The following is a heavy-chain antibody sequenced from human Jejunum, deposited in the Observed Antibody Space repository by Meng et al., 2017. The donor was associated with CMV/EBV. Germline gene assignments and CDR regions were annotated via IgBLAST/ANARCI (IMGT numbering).Heavy chain of an antibody. CDR2: IHPINGST. J-gene: IGHJ4*02. CDR1: GYAFTTYY. D-gene: IGHD2-21*01. V-gene: IGHV1-46*01. Sequence: VSCKASGYAFTTYYVHWVRQAPGQGLEWMGLIHPINGSTTYAQNFQGRVTVTRDTSTTTVHMELRNLRSEDTAVYYCARGSPEVNWGQGTRVTVSS. CDR3: ARGSPEVN.